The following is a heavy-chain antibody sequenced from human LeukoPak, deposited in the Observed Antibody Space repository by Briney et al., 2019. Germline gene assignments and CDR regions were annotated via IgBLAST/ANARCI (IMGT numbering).Heavy chain of an antibody. CDR1: GFTFSAYD. CDR3: ARDSRFFGIAATRGMNY. V-gene: IGHV3-23*01. CDR2: ISRSGSTP. Sequence: GGSLRLSCEGSGFTFSAYDLSWVRQAQGQGLEWVPAISRSGSTPYYTASVKGRFTISRDNSKNTLFLQMNSLRAGDTAVYYCARDSRFFGIAATRGMNYWGQGTLVTVSS. J-gene: IGHJ4*02. D-gene: IGHD2-15*01.